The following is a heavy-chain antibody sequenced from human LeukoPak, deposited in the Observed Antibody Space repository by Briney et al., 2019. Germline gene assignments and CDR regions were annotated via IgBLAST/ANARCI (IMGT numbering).Heavy chain of an antibody. V-gene: IGHV7-4-1*02. CDR2: INTNTGNP. J-gene: IGHJ6*03. CDR1: GYTFTGYY. CDR3: ARDQSSSWSHYYYMDV. D-gene: IGHD6-13*01. Sequence: ASVKVSCKASGYTFTGYYIHWVRQAPGQGLEWMGWINTNTGNPTYAQGFTGRFVFSLGTPVSTAYLQISSLKAEDTAVYYCARDQSSSWSHYYYMDVWGKGTTVTVSS.